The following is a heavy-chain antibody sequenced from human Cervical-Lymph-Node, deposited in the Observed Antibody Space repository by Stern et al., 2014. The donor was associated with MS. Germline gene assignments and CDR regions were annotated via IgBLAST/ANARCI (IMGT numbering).Heavy chain of an antibody. J-gene: IGHJ3*02. D-gene: IGHD3-22*01. CDR1: GGSINGYY. V-gene: IGHV4-31*03. Sequence: QVQLQEPGPGLVKPSQTLSLTCSVSGGSINGYYWSWMRQHRGKGLEWIGYIHYSGSTYYNPSLKTRFTISLDTSKNQFSLRLSSVTAADTGVYYCARGYDSSGYYLDAFDIWGQGTMVTGSS. CDR2: IHYSGST. CDR3: ARGYDSSGYYLDAFDI.